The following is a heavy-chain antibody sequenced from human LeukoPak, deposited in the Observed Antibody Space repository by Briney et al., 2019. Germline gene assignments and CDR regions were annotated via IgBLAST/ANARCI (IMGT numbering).Heavy chain of an antibody. J-gene: IGHJ4*02. Sequence: SETLSLTCTVSGDSISSYYWSWIRQPPGKGLEWIGYISYSGSTNYNPSFKSRVTISVETSKTQYSLKLSSVTAADTAVYYCARYYFDRSGFYLLDYWGQGTLVTVSS. V-gene: IGHV4-59*08. CDR1: GDSISSYY. CDR2: ISYSGST. CDR3: ARYYFDRSGFYLLDY. D-gene: IGHD3-22*01.